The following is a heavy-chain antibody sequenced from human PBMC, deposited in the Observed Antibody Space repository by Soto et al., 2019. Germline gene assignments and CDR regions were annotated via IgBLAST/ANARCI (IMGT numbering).Heavy chain of an antibody. CDR3: AKDTYIIVGGTHIDF. D-gene: IGHD1-26*01. Sequence: DVHLVESGGGLVQPGRSLRLSCAASGFTFDDYAMHWVRQAPGKGLEWVSGISWNSDSTGYADSVKGRFTISRDNAKNSLFLQMNNLRAEDTALYFCAKDTYIIVGGTHIDFWGRGTLVSVSS. J-gene: IGHJ4*02. CDR1: GFTFDDYA. V-gene: IGHV3-9*01. CDR2: ISWNSDST.